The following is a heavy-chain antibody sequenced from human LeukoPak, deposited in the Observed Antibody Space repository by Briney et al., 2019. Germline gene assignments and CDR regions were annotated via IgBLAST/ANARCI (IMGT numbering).Heavy chain of an antibody. V-gene: IGHV1-18*01. Sequence: GASVKVSCKASGYTFTSYGISWVRHAPGQGLEWMGWISAYNGNTNYAQKLKGRVTMTTDTSTSTAYMELRSLRSDDTAVYYCARGEGSNYYGSGSYYRYWGQGTLVTVSS. D-gene: IGHD3-10*01. CDR2: ISAYNGNT. CDR1: GYTFTSYG. J-gene: IGHJ4*02. CDR3: ARGEGSNYYGSGSYYRY.